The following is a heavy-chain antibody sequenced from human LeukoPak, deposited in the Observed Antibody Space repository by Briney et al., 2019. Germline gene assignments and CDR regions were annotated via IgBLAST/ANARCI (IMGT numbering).Heavy chain of an antibody. CDR1: GFTFSSYS. D-gene: IGHD1-26*01. J-gene: IGHJ4*02. CDR2: ISSSSIYI. Sequence: GGSLRLSCAASGFTFSSYSMNWVRQAPGKGLEWVSSISSSSIYIYYADSVKGRFTISRDNAKKSLYLQMNSLRAEDTAVYYCARDILGSQTPFDYWGQGTLVTVSS. V-gene: IGHV3-21*01. CDR3: ARDILGSQTPFDY.